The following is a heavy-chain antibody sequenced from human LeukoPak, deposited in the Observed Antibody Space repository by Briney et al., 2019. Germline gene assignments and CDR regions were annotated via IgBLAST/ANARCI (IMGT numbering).Heavy chain of an antibody. V-gene: IGHV4-39*01. J-gene: IGHJ4*02. CDR2: IYYTGST. Sequence: SETLSLTCTVSGGSISNSSYSWGWIRQPPGKGLEWIGSIYYTGSTHYNPSLKSRVTISVETSKNQFSLKLTSVTAADTALYYCARLGRYSDGYGYLPDFWGQGTLVTVSS. D-gene: IGHD3-22*01. CDR3: ARLGRYSDGYGYLPDF. CDR1: GGSISNSSYS.